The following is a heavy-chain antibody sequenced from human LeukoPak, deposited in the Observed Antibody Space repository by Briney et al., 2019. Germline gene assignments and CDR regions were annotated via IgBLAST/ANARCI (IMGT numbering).Heavy chain of an antibody. V-gene: IGHV3-7*01. CDR2: IKQDGSEK. Sequence: GGSLRLSCAASGFTFSSYWMSWVRQAPGKGLEWVANIKQDGSEKYYVDSVKGRFTISRDNAKNSLYLQMNSLRAEDTAVYYCARSGAYPIAVADLGYWGQGTLVTVSS. D-gene: IGHD6-19*01. CDR3: ARSGAYPIAVADLGY. CDR1: GFTFSSYW. J-gene: IGHJ4*02.